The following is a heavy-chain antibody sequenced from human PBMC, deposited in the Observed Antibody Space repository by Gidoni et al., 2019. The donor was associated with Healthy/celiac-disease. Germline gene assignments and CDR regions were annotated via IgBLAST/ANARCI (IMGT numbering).Heavy chain of an antibody. D-gene: IGHD3-16*01. CDR3: ARDSLTGAFYVYYYGMDV. V-gene: IGHV3-7*04. J-gene: IGHJ6*02. CDR2: RKQDGSEK. Sequence: EVQLVESGGGLVQPGGSLRLSCAAPGFTFSSFWMSWVRQAPGKGLEWVANRKQDGSEKYYVDSVKGRFTISRDNAKNSLYLQMNSLRAEDTAVYYCARDSLTGAFYVYYYGMDVWGQGTTVTVSS. CDR1: GFTFSSFW.